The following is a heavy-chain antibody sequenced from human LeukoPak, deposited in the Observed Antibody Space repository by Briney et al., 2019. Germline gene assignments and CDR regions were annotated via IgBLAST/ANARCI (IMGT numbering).Heavy chain of an antibody. D-gene: IGHD3-22*01. V-gene: IGHV1-18*01. CDR2: ISAYNGNT. J-gene: IGHJ4*02. CDR3: ARCDDSSGYYSPDY. CDR1: GYTFTSYG. Sequence: GASVKVSCKASGYTFTSYGISWVRQAPGQGLEWMGWISAYNGNTNYAQKLQGRVTMTTDTSTSTAYMELRSLGSDDTAVYYCARCDDSSGYYSPDYWGQGTLVTVSS.